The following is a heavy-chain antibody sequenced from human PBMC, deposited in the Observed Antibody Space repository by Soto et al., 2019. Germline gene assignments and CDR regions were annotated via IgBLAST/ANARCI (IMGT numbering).Heavy chain of an antibody. CDR1: GCALSRAVYY. Sequence: SDTLSFTCTMSGCALSRAVYYWSWSRQHPGKGLEWIGYIYYSGSTYYNRSLKGRVTISVDTSKDQFSMKLSSVTAADTAVYYCARFDYYDSSGYYVLNYWGQGTLVTVSS. CDR3: ARFDYYDSSGYYVLNY. V-gene: IGHV4-31*03. CDR2: IYYSGST. D-gene: IGHD3-22*01. J-gene: IGHJ4*02.